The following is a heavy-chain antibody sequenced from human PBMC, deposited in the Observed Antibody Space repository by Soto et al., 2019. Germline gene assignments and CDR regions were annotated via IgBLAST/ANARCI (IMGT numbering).Heavy chain of an antibody. D-gene: IGHD2-21*02. CDR1: GGSISSGDYY. J-gene: IGHJ4*02. CDR3: ARGARVVTTWFDY. V-gene: IGHV4-30-4*01. Sequence: PSGTLSLTCTVSGGSISSGDYYWSWIRQPPGKGLEWIGYIYYSGSTYYNPSLKSRVTISVDTSKNQFSLKLSSVTAADTAVYYCARGARVVTTWFDYWGQGTLVTVSS. CDR2: IYYSGST.